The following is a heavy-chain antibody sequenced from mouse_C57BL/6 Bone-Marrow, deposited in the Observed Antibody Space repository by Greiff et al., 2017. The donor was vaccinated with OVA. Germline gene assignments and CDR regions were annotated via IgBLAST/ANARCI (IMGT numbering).Heavy chain of an antibody. CDR1: GYTFTSYW. D-gene: IGHD2-12*01. CDR2: IYPGSGST. Sequence: QVQLKQPGAELVKPGASVKMSRKASGYTFTSYWITWVKQRPGQGLEWIGDIYPGSGSTNYNEKFKSKATLTVDTSSSTAYMPLSSLTSEDSAVYYCARLRRRAWYAMDYWGQGTSVTVSS. V-gene: IGHV1-55*01. J-gene: IGHJ4*01. CDR3: ARLRRRAWYAMDY.